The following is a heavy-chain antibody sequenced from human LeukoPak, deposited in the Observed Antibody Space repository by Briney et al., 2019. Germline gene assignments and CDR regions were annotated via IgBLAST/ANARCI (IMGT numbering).Heavy chain of an antibody. D-gene: IGHD1-26*01. J-gene: IGHJ4*02. CDR1: GFTFSNYW. Sequence: GGSLRLSCAASGFTFSNYWMHWVRQAPGKGLVWVSRINSDGINTSYADSVKGRFTISRDNAKNTLYLQMNSLRAEDTAVYYCAKDVGGRYPYYFDYWGQGTLVTVSS. CDR3: AKDVGGRYPYYFDY. CDR2: INSDGINT. V-gene: IGHV3-74*01.